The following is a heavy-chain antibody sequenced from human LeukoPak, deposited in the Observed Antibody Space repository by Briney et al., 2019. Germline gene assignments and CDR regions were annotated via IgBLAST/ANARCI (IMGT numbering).Heavy chain of an antibody. J-gene: IGHJ4*02. CDR3: ATNILTGYYDFDY. CDR2: MNPNSGNT. CDR1: GYTFTSYD. Sequence: ASVEVSCKASGYTFTSYDINWVRQATGQGLEWMGWMNPNSGNTGYAQKFQGRVTMTRNTSISTAYMELSSLRSEDTAVYYCATNILTGYYDFDYWGQGTLVTVSS. V-gene: IGHV1-8*01. D-gene: IGHD3-9*01.